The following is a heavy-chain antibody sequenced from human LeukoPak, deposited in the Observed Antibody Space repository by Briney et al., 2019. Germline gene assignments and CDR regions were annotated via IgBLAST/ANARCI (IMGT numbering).Heavy chain of an antibody. CDR1: GFTVSSNY. Sequence: GVSLRLSCAASGFTVSSNYMSWVRQAPGKGLEWVSVIYSGGSTYYADSVKGRFTISRDNSKNTLYLQMNSLRAEDTAVYYCASGSLWFGELFFQHWGQGTLVTVSS. V-gene: IGHV3-66*01. CDR3: ASGSLWFGELFFQH. D-gene: IGHD3-10*01. J-gene: IGHJ1*01. CDR2: IYSGGST.